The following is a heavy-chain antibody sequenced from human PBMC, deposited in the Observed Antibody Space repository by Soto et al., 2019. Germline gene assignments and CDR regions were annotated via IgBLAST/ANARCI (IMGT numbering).Heavy chain of an antibody. Sequence: DVQLLESGGGLLQPGGSLRLSCAASGFIFSAFDMSWVRQAPGKGLEWVSSISGGTYYADSVKGRFTISRDNSNNTLYLQMNGLRAEDTAVYYCAIGGPGGPLGHWGQGTLVTVSS. CDR1: GFIFSAFD. D-gene: IGHD3-10*01. J-gene: IGHJ4*02. CDR2: ISGGT. CDR3: AIGGPGGPLGH. V-gene: IGHV3-23*01.